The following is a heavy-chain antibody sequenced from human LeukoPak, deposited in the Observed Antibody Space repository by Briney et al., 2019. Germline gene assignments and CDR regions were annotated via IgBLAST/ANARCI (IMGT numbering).Heavy chain of an antibody. V-gene: IGHV3-23*01. Sequence: PGGSLRLSCAASGFTFSSYAMSWVRQAPGKGLEWVSAISGSGGSTYYAGSVKGRFTISRDNSKNTLYLQMNSLRAEDTAVYYCAKSNTAMVTPSLNYFDYWGQGTLVTVSS. CDR3: AKSNTAMVTPSLNYFDY. D-gene: IGHD5-18*01. CDR1: GFTFSSYA. J-gene: IGHJ4*02. CDR2: ISGSGGST.